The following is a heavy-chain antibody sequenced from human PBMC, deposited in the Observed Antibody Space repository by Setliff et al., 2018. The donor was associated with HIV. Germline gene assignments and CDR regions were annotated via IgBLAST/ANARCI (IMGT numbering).Heavy chain of an antibody. CDR3: ARAYYSYYMDV. V-gene: IGHV4-4*02. CDR2: IYHSGSI. Sequence: SETLSLTCAVSGASISSGHYWSWVRQPPGKGLEWIGEIYHSGSINHNPSLKSRVTISVDTSKNQFSLKLSSVTAADTAVYYCARAYYSYYMDVWGKGTTVTVSS. CDR1: GASISSGHY. J-gene: IGHJ6*03.